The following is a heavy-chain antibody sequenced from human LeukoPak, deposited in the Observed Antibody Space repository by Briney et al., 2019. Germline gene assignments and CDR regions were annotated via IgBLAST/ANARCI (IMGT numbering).Heavy chain of an antibody. CDR3: AREGGITMVRGVIITFHKYFDC. V-gene: IGHV3-30*04. D-gene: IGHD3-10*01. Sequence: HPGRSLRLSCAASGFTFSSYAMHWVRQAPGKGLEWVAVISYDGSNKYYADSVKGRFTISRDNSKNTLYLQMNSLRAEDTAVYYCAREGGITMVRGVIITFHKYFDCWGQGTLVTVSS. J-gene: IGHJ4*02. CDR2: ISYDGSNK. CDR1: GFTFSSYA.